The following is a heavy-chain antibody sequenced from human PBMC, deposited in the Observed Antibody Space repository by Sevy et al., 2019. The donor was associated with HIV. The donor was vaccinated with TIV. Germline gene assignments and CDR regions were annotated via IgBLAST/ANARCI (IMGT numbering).Heavy chain of an antibody. CDR2: ISSSSSYI. CDR1: GFTFSSYS. CDR3: ARDSGLWELPSLNDY. Sequence: GGSLRLSCAASGFTFSSYSMNWVRQAPGKGLEWVSSISSSSSYIYYADSVKGRFTISRDNAKNSLYLQMNSLRAEDTAVYYCARDSGLWELPSLNDYWGQGTLVTVS. J-gene: IGHJ4*02. V-gene: IGHV3-21*01. D-gene: IGHD1-26*01.